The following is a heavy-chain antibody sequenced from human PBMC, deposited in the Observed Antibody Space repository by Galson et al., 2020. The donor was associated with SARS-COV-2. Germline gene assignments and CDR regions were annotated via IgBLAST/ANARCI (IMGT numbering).Heavy chain of an antibody. CDR3: AKTRGPDVLLWFGEDPQHYFGY. V-gene: IGHV3-23*01. J-gene: IGHJ4*02. D-gene: IGHD3-10*01. Sequence: QAGGSLRLSCAASGFTFSSYAMSWVRQAPGKGLEWVSAISGSGGSTYYADSVKGRFTISRDNSKNTLYLQMNSLRAEDTAVYYCAKTRGPDVLLWFGEDPQHYFGYLGQRAQVTGSS. CDR2: ISGSGGST. CDR1: GFTFSSYA.